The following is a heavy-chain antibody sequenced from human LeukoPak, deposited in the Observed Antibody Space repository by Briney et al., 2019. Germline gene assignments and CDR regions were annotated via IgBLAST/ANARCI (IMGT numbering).Heavy chain of an antibody. CDR2: IIPIFGTA. D-gene: IGHD4-17*01. Sequence: SVKVSCKASGGTFSSYAISWVRQAPGRGLEWMGGIIPIFGTANYAQKFQGRVTITADESTSTAYMELSSLRSEDTAVYYCARVMGDYTRRWFDPWGQGTLVTVSS. CDR3: ARVMGDYTRRWFDP. CDR1: GGTFSSYA. J-gene: IGHJ5*02. V-gene: IGHV1-69*13.